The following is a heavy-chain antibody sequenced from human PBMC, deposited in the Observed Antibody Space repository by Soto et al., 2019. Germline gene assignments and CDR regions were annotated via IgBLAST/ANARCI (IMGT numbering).Heavy chain of an antibody. CDR2: INHSGST. CDR1: GGSFSGYY. Sequence: SETLSLTCAVYGGSFSGYYWSWIRQPPGKGLEWIGEINHSGSTNYNPYLKSRVTISVDTSKNQFSLKLSSVTAADTAVYYCASTQSKLGSYAFDIWGQGTMVTVSS. D-gene: IGHD7-27*01. V-gene: IGHV4-34*01. J-gene: IGHJ3*02. CDR3: ASTQSKLGSYAFDI.